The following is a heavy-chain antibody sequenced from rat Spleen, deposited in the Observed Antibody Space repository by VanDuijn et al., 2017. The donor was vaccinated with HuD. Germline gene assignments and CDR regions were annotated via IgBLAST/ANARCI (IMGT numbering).Heavy chain of an antibody. V-gene: IGHV2-30*01. CDR1: GFSLTSYN. Sequence: QVQLKESGPGLMQPSQTLSLTCTVSGFSLTSYNVHWVRQPTGKGLEWMGIIWTGGSTDYNSALKSRLSISRDTSKSQVFLKMNSLQTDDTGTYYCTRDATIAASWGQGVMVTVSS. D-gene: IGHD1-2*01. CDR2: IWTGGST. J-gene: IGHJ2*01. CDR3: TRDATIAAS.